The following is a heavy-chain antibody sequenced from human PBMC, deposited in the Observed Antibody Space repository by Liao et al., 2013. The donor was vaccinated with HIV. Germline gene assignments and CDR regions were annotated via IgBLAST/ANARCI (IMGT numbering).Heavy chain of an antibody. J-gene: IGHJ3*01. D-gene: IGHD3-16*02. CDR2: TLDSRTT. V-gene: IGHV4-34*11. CDR3: ARGRLVITFGGVVETDAFDL. CDR1: GGSFSGYY. Sequence: QVQLQQWGAGLLKPSETLSLTCAVYGGSFSGYYWSWIRQSPGKGLEWIGYTLDSRTTNYNPSLKSRVTISVDTAKKQISLKLSSVTAADTAVYFCARGRLVITFGGVVETDAFDLWGQGIMVTVSS.